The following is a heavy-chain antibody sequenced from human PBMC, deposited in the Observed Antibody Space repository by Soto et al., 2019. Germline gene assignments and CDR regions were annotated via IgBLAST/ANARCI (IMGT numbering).Heavy chain of an antibody. CDR1: GGSISSSNW. V-gene: IGHV4-4*02. D-gene: IGHD3-3*01. CDR3: ARRTYYDFWSGYSSRDYYYYGMDV. CDR2: IYHSGST. J-gene: IGHJ6*02. Sequence: SETLSLTCAVSGGSISSSNWWSWVRQPPGKGLEWIGEIYHSGSTNYNPSLKSRVTISVDKSKNQFSLKLSSVTAADTALYYCARRTYYDFWSGYSSRDYYYYGMDVWGQGTTVTVSS.